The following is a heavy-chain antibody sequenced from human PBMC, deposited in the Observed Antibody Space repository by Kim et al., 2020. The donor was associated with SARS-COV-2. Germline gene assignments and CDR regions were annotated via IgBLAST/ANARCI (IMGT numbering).Heavy chain of an antibody. V-gene: IGHV3-23*01. CDR1: GFTFNYYA. Sequence: GGSLRLSCAASGFTFNYYAMRWVRQAPGKGLEWVSAISNSSSTIYYSDSVKGRFPLSRYPSPPILSLHLHRLLASSTSVSSCSQIRDAYGSRTGMHAWG. CDR3: SQIRDAYGSRTGMHA. D-gene: IGHD2-2*01. J-gene: IGHJ6*02. CDR2: ISNSSSTI.